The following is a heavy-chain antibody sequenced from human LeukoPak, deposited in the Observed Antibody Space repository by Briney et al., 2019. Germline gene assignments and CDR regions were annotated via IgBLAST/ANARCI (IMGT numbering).Heavy chain of an antibody. D-gene: IGHD3-9*01. Sequence: GGSLRLSCAASGFTLSSNYMSGVPQAPGKGLEWGSVIYSGGSTDYSDSVKGRFTISRDNSKNTLYLQMTGLRVEDTAVYYCARSSHYDILTGYSEEDAFDIWGQGTMVTVSS. CDR3: ARSSHYDILTGYSEEDAFDI. V-gene: IGHV3-53*01. CDR2: IYSGGST. CDR1: GFTLSSNY. J-gene: IGHJ3*02.